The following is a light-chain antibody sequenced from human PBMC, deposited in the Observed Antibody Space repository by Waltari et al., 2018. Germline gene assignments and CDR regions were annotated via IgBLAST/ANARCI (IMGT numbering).Light chain of an antibody. CDR2: RSS. J-gene: IGKJ4*01. Sequence: ELVLTQSPGTLSLSPGERATLACRASQSVSSSYLAWYQQKPGLAPSLLIYRSSSRAAGIPDRFSGSGSGTEFTLTITRLEPEDFAVYYCQQYGSSPLTFGGGTKVEIK. CDR3: QQYGSSPLT. V-gene: IGKV3-20*01. CDR1: QSVSSSY.